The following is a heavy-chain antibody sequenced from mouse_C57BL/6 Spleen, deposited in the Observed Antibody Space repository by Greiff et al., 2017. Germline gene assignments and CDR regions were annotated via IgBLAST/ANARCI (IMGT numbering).Heavy chain of an antibody. Sequence: EVQLQQSGPELVKPGASVKISCKASGYSFTGYYMNWVKQSPEKSLEWIGEINPSTGGTTYNQKFKAKATLTVDKSSSTAYMQLKSLTSEDSAVYYCARVSTMVTTTGAWFAYWGQGTLVTVSA. J-gene: IGHJ3*01. V-gene: IGHV1-42*01. CDR2: INPSTGGT. CDR1: GYSFTGYY. D-gene: IGHD2-2*01. CDR3: ARVSTMVTTTGAWFAY.